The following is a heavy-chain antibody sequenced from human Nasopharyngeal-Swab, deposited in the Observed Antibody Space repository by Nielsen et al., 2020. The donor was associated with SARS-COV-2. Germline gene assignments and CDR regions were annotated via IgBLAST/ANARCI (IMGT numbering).Heavy chain of an antibody. CDR1: GFTFDDYA. V-gene: IGHV3-9*01. CDR3: AKDTAWFGEGDAFDI. CDR2: ISWNSGST. J-gene: IGHJ3*02. D-gene: IGHD3-10*01. Sequence: SLKISCAASGFTFDDYAMHWVRQAPGKGPEWVSGISWNSGSTGYADSVKGRFTISRDNAKNSLYLQMNSLRAEDTALYYCAKDTAWFGEGDAFDIWGQGTMVTVSS.